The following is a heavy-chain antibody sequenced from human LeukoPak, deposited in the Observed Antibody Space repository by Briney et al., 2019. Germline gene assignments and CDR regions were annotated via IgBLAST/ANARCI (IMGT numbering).Heavy chain of an antibody. CDR3: ARRYYDSSGYYYHYYYYGMDV. CDR1: GGTFSSYA. J-gene: IGHJ6*02. Sequence: SVKVSCKASGGTFSSYAISWVRQAPGQGLEWMGRIIPILGIANYAQKFQGRVTITADKSTSTAYMELSSLRSEDTAVYYCARRYYDSSGYYYHYYYYGMDVWGQGTTVTVSS. V-gene: IGHV1-69*04. D-gene: IGHD3-22*01. CDR2: IIPILGIA.